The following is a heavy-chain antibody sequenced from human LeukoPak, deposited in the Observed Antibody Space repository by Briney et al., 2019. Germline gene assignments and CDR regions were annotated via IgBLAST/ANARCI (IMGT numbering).Heavy chain of an antibody. CDR3: AKDGAPTAAAGDYYYYGTDV. V-gene: IGHV3-23*01. CDR2: ISGSGGST. D-gene: IGHD6-25*01. J-gene: IGHJ6*02. Sequence: GGSLRLSCAASGFTFSSYAMSWVRQAPGKGLEWVSAISGSGGSTYYADSVKGRFTISRDNSKNTLYLQMNSLRAEDTAVYYCAKDGAPTAAAGDYYYYGTDVWGQGTTVTVSS. CDR1: GFTFSSYA.